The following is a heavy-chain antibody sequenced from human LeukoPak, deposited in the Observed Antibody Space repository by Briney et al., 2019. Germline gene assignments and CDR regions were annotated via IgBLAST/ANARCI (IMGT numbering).Heavy chain of an antibody. CDR3: ARDWVGDDVPDY. CDR2: ISSSGSTI. Sequence: GGSLRPSCAASGFTFSSYEMNWVRQAPGKGLEWVSYISSSGSTIYYADSVKGRFTISRDNAKNSLYLQMNSLRAEDTAVYYCARDWVGDDVPDYWGQGTLVTVSS. V-gene: IGHV3-48*03. D-gene: IGHD2-21*02. CDR1: GFTFSSYE. J-gene: IGHJ4*02.